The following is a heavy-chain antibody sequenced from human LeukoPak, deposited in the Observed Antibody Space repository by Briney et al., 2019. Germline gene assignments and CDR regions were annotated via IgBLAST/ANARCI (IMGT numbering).Heavy chain of an antibody. CDR3: AKRYEPVGTPTDKVDIDY. V-gene: IGHV3-23*01. Sequence: GSLRLSCAGSRFTFSSYAMRWVRQAPGKGLEWVSTITAISASSVDTDSADSVKGRFTISRDNSQNTIYLQMSNLRAEDVAVYDCAKRYEPVGTPTDKVDIDYWGQGTLVTVSS. CDR2: ITAISASSVDT. CDR1: RFTFSSYA. J-gene: IGHJ4*02. D-gene: IGHD2-2*01.